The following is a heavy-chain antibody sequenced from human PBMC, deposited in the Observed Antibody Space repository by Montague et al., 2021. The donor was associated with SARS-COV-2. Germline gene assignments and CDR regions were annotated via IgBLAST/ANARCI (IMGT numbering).Heavy chain of an antibody. CDR3: ARDGGSASFYPFDY. D-gene: IGHD3-10*01. CDR1: GGSLSGYY. Sequence: SETLSLTCGVAGGSLSGYYWSWIRQPPGKGLEWIGEINHRGSTNYNPSLKSRVTMSVDTSKNQLSLKLTSVTAADTAIYYCARDGGSASFYPFDYWGQGTLVTVSS. V-gene: IGHV4-34*01. J-gene: IGHJ4*02. CDR2: INHRGST.